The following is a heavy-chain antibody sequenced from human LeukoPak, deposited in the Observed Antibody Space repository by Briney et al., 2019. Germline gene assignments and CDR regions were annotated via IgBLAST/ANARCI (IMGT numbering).Heavy chain of an antibody. CDR2: INPSGGST. CDR1: GYTFTSYY. CDR3: ATDPPRGDYEFWSSYSPLYY. D-gene: IGHD3-3*01. J-gene: IGHJ4*02. Sequence: VASVKVSCKASGYTFTSYYMHWVRQAPGQGLEWMGIINPSGGSTSYAQKFQGRVTMTRDTSTSTVYMELGRLTTEDTAVYFCATDPPRGDYEFWSSYSPLYYWGQGTLVTVSS. V-gene: IGHV1-46*01.